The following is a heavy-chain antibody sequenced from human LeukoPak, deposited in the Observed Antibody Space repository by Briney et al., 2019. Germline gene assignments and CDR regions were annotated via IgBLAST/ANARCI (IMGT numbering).Heavy chain of an antibody. Sequence: SETLSLTCTVSGGSISSSSYYWGWIRPPPGEGLEWIGSIYYSGNTYNNPSLKSRVTMSVDTSKNQFSLRLSSVTAADAAVYYCAGTYYVWGTYRSNWFDPWGQGTLVTVSS. V-gene: IGHV4-39*01. D-gene: IGHD3-16*02. CDR1: GGSISSSSYY. CDR2: IYYSGNT. CDR3: AGTYYVWGTYRSNWFDP. J-gene: IGHJ5*02.